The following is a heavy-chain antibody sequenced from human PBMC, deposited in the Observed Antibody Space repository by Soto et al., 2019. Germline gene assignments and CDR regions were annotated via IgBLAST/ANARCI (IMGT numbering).Heavy chain of an antibody. D-gene: IGHD3-3*01. Sequence: SETLSLTCTVSGGSISSSSYYWGWIRQPPGKGLEWIGSIYYSGSTYYNPSLKSRVTISVDTSKNQFSLKLSSVTAADTAVYYCAASHRHGLRFLEWPNGDYYGMDVWGQGTTVTVSS. CDR1: GGSISSSSYY. CDR3: AASHRHGLRFLEWPNGDYYGMDV. CDR2: IYYSGST. V-gene: IGHV4-39*01. J-gene: IGHJ6*02.